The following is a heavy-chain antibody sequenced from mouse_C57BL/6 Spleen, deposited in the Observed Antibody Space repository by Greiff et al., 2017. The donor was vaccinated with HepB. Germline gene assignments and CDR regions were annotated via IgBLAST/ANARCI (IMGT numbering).Heavy chain of an antibody. J-gene: IGHJ3*01. CDR1: GYTFTSYW. CDR3: ARWGLRYQAWFAY. D-gene: IGHD1-1*01. CDR2: IDPSDSYT. Sequence: QVQLQQSGAELVMPGASVKLSCKASGYTFTSYWMHWVKQRPGQGLEWIGEIDPSDSYTNYNQKFKGKSTLTVDKSSSTAYMQLSSRTSEDSAVYDCARWGLRYQAWFAYWGQGTLVTVSA. V-gene: IGHV1-69*01.